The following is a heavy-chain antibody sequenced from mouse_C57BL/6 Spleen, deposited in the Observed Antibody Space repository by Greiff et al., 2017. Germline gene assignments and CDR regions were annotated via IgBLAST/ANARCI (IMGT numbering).Heavy chain of an antibody. D-gene: IGHD2-4*01. CDR2: IYPGDGDT. V-gene: IGHV1-82*01. J-gene: IGHJ4*01. CDR1: GYAFSSSW. Sequence: QVQLQQSGPELVKPGASVKISCKASGYAFSSSWMNWVKQRPGKGLEWIGRIYPGDGDTNYNGKFKGKATLTADKSSSTAYMQLSSLTSEDSAVYFCARGDYDDEDYYAMDYWGQGTSVTVSS. CDR3: ARGDYDDEDYYAMDY.